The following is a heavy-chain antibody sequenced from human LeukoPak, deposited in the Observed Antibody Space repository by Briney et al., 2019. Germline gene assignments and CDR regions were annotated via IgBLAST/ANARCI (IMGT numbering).Heavy chain of an antibody. Sequence: GGSLRLSCAASGFTVSSNYMSWVRQAPGKGLEWVSVIYSGGSTYYADSVKGRFTISRDNSKNTLYLQMNSLRAEDTAVYYCARDQRRSVNCTNGVRYEYFDYWGQGTLVTVSS. CDR1: GFTVSSNY. CDR2: IYSGGST. D-gene: IGHD2-8*01. J-gene: IGHJ4*02. V-gene: IGHV3-53*01. CDR3: ARDQRRSVNCTNGVRYEYFDY.